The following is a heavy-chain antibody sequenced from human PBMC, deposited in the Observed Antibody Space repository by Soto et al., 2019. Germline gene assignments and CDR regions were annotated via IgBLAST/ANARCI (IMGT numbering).Heavy chain of an antibody. D-gene: IGHD3-10*01. Sequence: ASVKVSCKASGYTFTSYYMHWVRQAPGQGLEWMGIINPSGGSTSYAQKFQGRVTMTRDTSTSTVYMELSSLRSEDTAVYYCASRFRFGELFLFGPATDYYYYGMDVWGQGTTVTVSS. CDR1: GYTFTSYY. CDR2: INPSGGST. V-gene: IGHV1-46*01. J-gene: IGHJ6*02. CDR3: ASRFRFGELFLFGPATDYYYYGMDV.